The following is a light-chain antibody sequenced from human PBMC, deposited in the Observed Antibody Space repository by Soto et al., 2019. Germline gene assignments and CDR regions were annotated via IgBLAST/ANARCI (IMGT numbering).Light chain of an antibody. CDR3: SSYTSSSTRV. Sequence: QSVLTQPASVSGSPGQSITISCTGTSSDVGAYNYVSWHQQHPGKAPKLMIYDVSNRPSGVSNRFSGSKSGNTASLTISGLQTEDEADYYCSSYTSSSTRVFGGGTKVTVL. CDR1: SSDVGAYNY. J-gene: IGLJ2*01. CDR2: DVS. V-gene: IGLV2-14*01.